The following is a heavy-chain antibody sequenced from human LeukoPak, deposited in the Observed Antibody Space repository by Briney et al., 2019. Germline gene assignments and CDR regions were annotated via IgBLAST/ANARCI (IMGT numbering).Heavy chain of an antibody. CDR3: AKWGPVDYDFWSGYYYMDV. V-gene: IGHV3-23*01. CDR1: GFSFSSYA. D-gene: IGHD3-3*01. CDR2: ISGNGYST. J-gene: IGHJ6*03. Sequence: GGSLRLSCAASGFSFSSYAMSWVRQAPGKGLEWVSSISGNGYSTYYADSVRGRFTISRDNSKNTLYLQMNSLRAEDTAVYYCAKWGPVDYDFWSGYYYMDVWGKGTTVTVSS.